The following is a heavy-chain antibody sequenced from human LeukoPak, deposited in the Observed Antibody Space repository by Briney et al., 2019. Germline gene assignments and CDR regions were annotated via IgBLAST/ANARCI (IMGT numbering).Heavy chain of an antibody. CDR1: GITLSNYG. D-gene: IGHD3-10*01. Sequence: GGSLRLSCAVSGITLSNYGMSWVRQAPGKGLEWVAGISGSGGRTNYAASVKGRFTISRDSPKNTLYLQINSLRPEDTAVYFCAKRGVVIRVVLVGFHKEAYYFDSWGQGALVTVSS. CDR2: ISGSGGRT. V-gene: IGHV3-23*01. CDR3: AKRGVVIRVVLVGFHKEAYYFDS. J-gene: IGHJ4*02.